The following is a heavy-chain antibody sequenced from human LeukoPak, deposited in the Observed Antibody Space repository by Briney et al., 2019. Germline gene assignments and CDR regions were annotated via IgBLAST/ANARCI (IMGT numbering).Heavy chain of an antibody. CDR1: GFTFSSYS. CDR2: ISSSSNYI. J-gene: IGHJ3*02. V-gene: IGHV3-21*01. Sequence: GGSLRLSCAASGFTFSSYSMNWVCQAPGKGLEWVSSISSSSNYIDYADSVKGRFTISRDTARNSLYLQMNGLRAEDTAVYYCARTRYCSSSSCHIAFDIWGQGTVVTVSS. CDR3: ARTRYCSSSSCHIAFDI. D-gene: IGHD2-15*01.